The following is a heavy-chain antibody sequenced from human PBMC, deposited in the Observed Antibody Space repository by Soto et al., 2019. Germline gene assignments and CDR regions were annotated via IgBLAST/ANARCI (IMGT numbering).Heavy chain of an antibody. Sequence: SVKVSCKASGGTFSSYAISWVRQAPGQGLEWMGGIIPIFGTANYAQKFQGRVTITADESTSTAYMELSSLRSEDTAVYYCARIIAGHPYYYYGMGVWGQGTTVTVPS. CDR1: GGTFSSYA. D-gene: IGHD3-16*02. V-gene: IGHV1-69*13. CDR2: IIPIFGTA. J-gene: IGHJ6*02. CDR3: ARIIAGHPYYYYGMGV.